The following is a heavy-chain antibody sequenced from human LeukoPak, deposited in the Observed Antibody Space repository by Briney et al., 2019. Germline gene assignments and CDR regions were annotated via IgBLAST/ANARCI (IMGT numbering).Heavy chain of an antibody. CDR2: IFYSGST. CDR3: ASQSPGYSYGYFDY. V-gene: IGHV4-39*01. Sequence: SETLSLTCTVSSGSISTSNYYWGWVRQPPGKALEWIGNIFYSGSTYYNPSLKSRVTISVDTSKNQFSLKLSSVTAADTAVYYCASQSPGYSYGYFDYWGQGTLVTVSS. J-gene: IGHJ4*02. D-gene: IGHD5-18*01. CDR1: SGSISTSNYY.